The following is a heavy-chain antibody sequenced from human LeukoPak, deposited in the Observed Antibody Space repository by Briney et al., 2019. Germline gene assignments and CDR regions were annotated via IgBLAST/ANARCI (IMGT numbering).Heavy chain of an antibody. V-gene: IGHV3-23*01. J-gene: IGHJ4*02. D-gene: IGHD3-22*01. Sequence: HPGGSLRLSCAASGFTFSSYAMSWVRQAPGKGLEWVSSITRSGAATYYADSVKGRFTISRDNSDNTLYLKMNSLRAEDTAVYYCAKDRPNYYGSNGHYYKLNGDCWGQGTLVTVSS. CDR3: AKDRPNYYGSNGHYYKLNGDC. CDR2: ITRSGAAT. CDR1: GFTFSSYA.